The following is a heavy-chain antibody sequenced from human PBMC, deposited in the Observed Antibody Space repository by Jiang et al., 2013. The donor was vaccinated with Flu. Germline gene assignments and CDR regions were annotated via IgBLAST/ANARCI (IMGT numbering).Heavy chain of an antibody. Sequence: GLVKPSETLSLTCTVSGGSISSYYWSWIRQPPGKGLEWIGYIYYSGSTNYNPSLKSRVTISVDTSKNQFSLKLSSVTAADTAVYYCASGWELQSDYWGQGTLVTVSS. V-gene: IGHV4-59*08. J-gene: IGHJ4*02. CDR3: ASGWELQSDY. CDR2: IYYSGST. D-gene: IGHD1-26*01. CDR1: GGSISSYY.